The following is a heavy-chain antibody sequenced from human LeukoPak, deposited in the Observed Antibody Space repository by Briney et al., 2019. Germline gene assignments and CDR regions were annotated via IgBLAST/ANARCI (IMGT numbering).Heavy chain of an antibody. CDR1: GFTFSSYG. CDR2: ISYDGSNK. CDR3: AKDLEVRGVTPTYFDY. V-gene: IGHV3-30*18. Sequence: GRSLRLSCAASGFTFSSYGMHWVRQAPGKGLEWVAVISYDGSNKYYADSVKGRFTISRDNAKNSLYLQMNSLRAEDTALYYCAKDLEVRGVTPTYFDYWGQGTLVTVSS. J-gene: IGHJ4*02. D-gene: IGHD3-10*01.